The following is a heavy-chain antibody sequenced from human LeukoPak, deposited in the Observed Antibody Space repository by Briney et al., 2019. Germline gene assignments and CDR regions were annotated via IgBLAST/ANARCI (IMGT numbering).Heavy chain of an antibody. CDR3: AKGASSGYYQSYYYYYGMDV. CDR2: ISYDGSDK. V-gene: IGHV3-30*18. J-gene: IGHJ6*02. D-gene: IGHD3-22*01. Sequence: GGSLRLSCAASGFTFSSYGMHWVRQAPGKGLEWVAVISYDGSDKYYADSVKGRFTISRDNSKNTLYLQMNSLRAEDTAVYYCAKGASSGYYQSYYYYYGMDVWGQGTTVTVSS. CDR1: GFTFSSYG.